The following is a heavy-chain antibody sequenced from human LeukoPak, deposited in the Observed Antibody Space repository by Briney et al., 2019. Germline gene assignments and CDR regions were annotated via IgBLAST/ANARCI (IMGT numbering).Heavy chain of an antibody. CDR3: ARASWVSSTDAVR. V-gene: IGHV3-23*01. J-gene: IGHJ4*02. CDR1: GLSFSSFA. Sequence: GGSLRLSCTASGLSFSSFAMSWVRQGPARGLEWVSSIRGNGDTFYADSVKGRFTLFSDSSTNTVYFQLNNLRVEDTAIYYCARASWVSSTDAVRWGQGTLVTDSS. D-gene: IGHD3-16*01. CDR2: IRGNGDT.